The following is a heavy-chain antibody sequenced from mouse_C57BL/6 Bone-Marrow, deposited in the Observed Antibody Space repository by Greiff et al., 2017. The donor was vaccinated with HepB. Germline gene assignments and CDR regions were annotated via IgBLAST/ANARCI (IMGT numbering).Heavy chain of an antibody. CDR1: GFTFSDYG. Sequence: EVQVVESGGGLVKPGGSLKLSCAASGFTFSDYGMHWVRQAPEKGLEWVAYISSGSSTIYYADTVKGRFTISRDNAKNTLFLQMTSLRSEDTAMYYSASLNYGSSFYAMDYWGQGTSVTVSS. V-gene: IGHV5-17*01. CDR3: ASLNYGSSFYAMDY. CDR2: ISSGSSTI. D-gene: IGHD1-1*01. J-gene: IGHJ4*01.